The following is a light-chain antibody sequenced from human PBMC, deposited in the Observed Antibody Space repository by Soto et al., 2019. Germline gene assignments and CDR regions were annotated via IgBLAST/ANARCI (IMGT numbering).Light chain of an antibody. J-gene: IGKJ2*01. CDR1: QSVGGN. V-gene: IGKV3-15*01. CDR3: QQYSDCPPST. Sequence: ETVMTQSPVTLSVSPGERATLSCRASQSVGGNVAWYQQKPGQAPRLLLYATSTRATGIPARFSGSGSRTEFTLTISSLQSEDSAVYFFQQYSDCPPSTFGQGPKLEIK. CDR2: ATS.